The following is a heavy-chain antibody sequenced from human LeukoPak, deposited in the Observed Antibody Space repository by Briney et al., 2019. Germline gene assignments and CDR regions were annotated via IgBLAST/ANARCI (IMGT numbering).Heavy chain of an antibody. Sequence: ASVKVSCKVSGYTLTELSMHWVRQAPGKGLEWMGGFDPEDGETIYAQKFQGRVTMTEDTSTDTAYMELSSLRSEDTAVYYCATDRLGCSGGSCYPGGMDVWGQGTTVTVSS. V-gene: IGHV1-24*01. CDR1: GYTLTELS. CDR2: FDPEDGET. D-gene: IGHD2-15*01. CDR3: ATDRLGCSGGSCYPGGMDV. J-gene: IGHJ6*02.